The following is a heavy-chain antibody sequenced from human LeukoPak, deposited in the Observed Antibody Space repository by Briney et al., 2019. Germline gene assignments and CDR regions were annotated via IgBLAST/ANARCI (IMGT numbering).Heavy chain of an antibody. V-gene: IGHV3-53*01. CDR1: GLIVSSTY. J-gene: IGHJ5*02. D-gene: IGHD3-22*01. CDR2: IYSDGTT. Sequence: GGSLRLSCAASGLIVSSTYMSWVRQAPEKGLEWVSVIYSDGTTYYADSVKGRFTISRDNSKNTLYLQMNSLRAEDTAVYYCANLGADSSSNWFDPWGQGTLVTVSS. CDR3: ANLGADSSSNWFDP.